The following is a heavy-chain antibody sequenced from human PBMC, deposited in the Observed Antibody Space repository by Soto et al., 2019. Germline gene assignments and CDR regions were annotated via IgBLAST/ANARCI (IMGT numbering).Heavy chain of an antibody. V-gene: IGHV1-46*01. Sequence: ASVKVSCKASGYTFTSYYMHWVRQAPGQGLEWMGIINPSGGSTSYAQKFQGRVTMARDTSTSTVYMELSSLRSEDTAVYYCARVGSIAAAGTWGQGTLVTVSS. D-gene: IGHD6-13*01. CDR1: GYTFTSYY. CDR3: ARVGSIAAAGT. CDR2: INPSGGST. J-gene: IGHJ4*02.